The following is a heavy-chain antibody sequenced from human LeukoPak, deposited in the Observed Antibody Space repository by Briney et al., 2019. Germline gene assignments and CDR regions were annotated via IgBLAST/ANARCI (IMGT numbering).Heavy chain of an antibody. V-gene: IGHV3-21*01. CDR1: GFTLSSYS. J-gene: IGHJ3*02. CDR3: AREGYYDSSGYYRDAFDI. CDR2: MSSSSSYI. D-gene: IGHD3-22*01. Sequence: GGSLRLSCAATGFTLSSYSMNWVRQAPGKGLEWGSSMSSSSSYIYYADSVKGRFTISRHNAKNSLYLQMNSLRAEDTAVYYCAREGYYDSSGYYRDAFDIWGQGTMVTVSS.